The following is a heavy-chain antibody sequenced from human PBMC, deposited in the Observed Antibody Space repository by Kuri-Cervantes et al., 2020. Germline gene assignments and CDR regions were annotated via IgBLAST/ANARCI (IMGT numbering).Heavy chain of an antibody. CDR2: ISYDGSNK. D-gene: IGHD3-10*01. Sequence: GESLKISCAASGFTFSSYAMHWVRQAPGKGLEWVAVISYDGSNKYYADSVKGRFTISRDNAKNSLYLQMNSLRAEDTALYYCAKDLYGSGNPAFDIWGQGTMVTVSS. CDR3: AKDLYGSGNPAFDI. J-gene: IGHJ3*02. V-gene: IGHV3-30-3*01. CDR1: GFTFSSYA.